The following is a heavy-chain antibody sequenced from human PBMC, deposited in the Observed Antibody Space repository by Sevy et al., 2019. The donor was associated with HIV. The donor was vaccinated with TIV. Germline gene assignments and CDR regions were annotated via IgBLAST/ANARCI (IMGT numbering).Heavy chain of an antibody. D-gene: IGHD3-3*01. CDR1: GFTFSSYG. CDR2: ISFSSSHI. J-gene: IGHJ4*02. Sequence: GGSLRLSCAASGFTFSSYGMNWVRQAPGKGLEWVSSISFSSSHINYADPVKGRFTSYRDNAKNTLYLQLNSLRAEDTVTYYCARDLEYSETYRVNFDDWGQGTPVTVSS. V-gene: IGHV3-21*01. CDR3: ARDLEYSETYRVNFDD.